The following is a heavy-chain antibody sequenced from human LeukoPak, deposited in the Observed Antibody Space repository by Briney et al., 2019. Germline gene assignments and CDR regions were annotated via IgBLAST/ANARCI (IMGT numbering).Heavy chain of an antibody. V-gene: IGHV4-34*01. CDR2: INHSGST. J-gene: IGHJ6*03. Sequence: PSETLSLTCAVYGGSFSGYYWSWIRQPPGKGLEWIGEINHSGSTNYNPSLKSRVTISVDTSKNQFSLKLSSVTATDTAVYYCARMGRGGSGSYAYYYYYMDVWGKGTTVTISS. CDR3: ARMGRGGSGSYAYYYYYMDV. CDR1: GGSFSGYY. D-gene: IGHD3-10*01.